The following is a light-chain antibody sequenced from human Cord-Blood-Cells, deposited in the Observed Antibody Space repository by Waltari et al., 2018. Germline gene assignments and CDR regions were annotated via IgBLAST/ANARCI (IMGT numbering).Light chain of an antibody. Sequence: QSALTQPASVSGSPGQSITISCTGTSSDVGGYNYVSWYQQHPGKAPKLMIYEVRNRPSGGAKRFVGSKSGHKDSLTIAGLQAEDEADYYCSSYTSSSTRVFGGGTKLTVL. J-gene: IGLJ2*01. CDR2: EVR. CDR1: SSDVGGYNY. CDR3: SSYTSSSTRV. V-gene: IGLV2-14*01.